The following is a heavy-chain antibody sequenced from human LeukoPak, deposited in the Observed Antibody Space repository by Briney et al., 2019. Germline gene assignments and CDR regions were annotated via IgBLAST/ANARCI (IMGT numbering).Heavy chain of an antibody. V-gene: IGHV3-7*01. J-gene: IGHJ3*02. CDR2: IKQDGSEK. Sequence: QPGGSLRLSCAVSAFTFSSYWMSWVRQAPGKGLEWVANIKQDGSEKYYVDSVKGRFTISRDNAKNSLYLQMNSLRAEDTAVYYCAREGGIIGQLEFDAFDIWGQGTMVTVSS. CDR1: AFTFSSYW. D-gene: IGHD6-6*01. CDR3: AREGGIIGQLEFDAFDI.